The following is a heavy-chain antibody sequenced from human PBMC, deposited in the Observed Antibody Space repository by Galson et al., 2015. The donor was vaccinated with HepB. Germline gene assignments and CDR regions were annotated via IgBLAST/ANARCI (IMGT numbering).Heavy chain of an antibody. CDR2: IGGSGITT. J-gene: IGHJ3*02. V-gene: IGHV3-23*01. Sequence: SLRLSCAASGFTFSSYAMHWVRQAPGKGLEWVSGIGGSGITTYYADSVKGRFTISRDNSKNTLYLQMNSLRAEDTAVYYCARPKWATVIAFDIWGQGTMATVSS. D-gene: IGHD4-17*01. CDR3: ARPKWATVIAFDI. CDR1: GFTFSSYA.